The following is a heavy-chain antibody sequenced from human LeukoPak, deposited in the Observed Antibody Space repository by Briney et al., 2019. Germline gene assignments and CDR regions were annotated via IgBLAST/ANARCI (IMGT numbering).Heavy chain of an antibody. D-gene: IGHD1-26*01. Sequence: SVKVSCKASGGTFSSYAISWVRQAPGQGLDWMGGIIPIFGTANYAQKFQGRVTVTTDESTSTAYMELSSLRSEDTAVYYCASTREWERLPGFDYWGQGTLVTVSS. CDR1: GGTFSSYA. V-gene: IGHV1-69*05. J-gene: IGHJ4*02. CDR2: IIPIFGTA. CDR3: ASTREWERLPGFDY.